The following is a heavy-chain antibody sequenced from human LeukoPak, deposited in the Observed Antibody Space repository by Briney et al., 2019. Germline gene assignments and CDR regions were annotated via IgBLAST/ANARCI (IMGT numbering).Heavy chain of an antibody. Sequence: GGSLRLSCAASGFTVSSNYMSWVRQAPGKGLERVSVIYSGGSTYYADSVKGRFTISRDNSKNTLYLQMNSLRAEDTAVYYCARVGKGSSGWYLPYYFDYWGQGTLVTVSS. J-gene: IGHJ4*02. CDR3: ARVGKGSSGWYLPYYFDY. V-gene: IGHV3-66*01. CDR2: IYSGGST. CDR1: GFTVSSNY. D-gene: IGHD6-19*01.